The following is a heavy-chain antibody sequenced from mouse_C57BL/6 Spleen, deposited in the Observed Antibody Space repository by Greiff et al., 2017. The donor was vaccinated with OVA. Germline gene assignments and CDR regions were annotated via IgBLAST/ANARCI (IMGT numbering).Heavy chain of an antibody. Sequence: EVQVVESGGGLVKPGGSLKLSCAASGFTFSSYAMSWVRQTPEKRLEWVATISDGGSYTYYPDNVKGRFTISRDNAKNNLYLQMSHLKSEDTATYDCARDPSSYEGDYMDYWGQGTTLTVSS. CDR1: GFTFSSYA. J-gene: IGHJ2*01. D-gene: IGHD1-1*01. V-gene: IGHV5-4*01. CDR3: ARDPSSYEGDYMDY. CDR2: ISDGGSYT.